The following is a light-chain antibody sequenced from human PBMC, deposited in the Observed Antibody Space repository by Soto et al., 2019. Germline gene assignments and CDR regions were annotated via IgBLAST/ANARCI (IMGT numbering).Light chain of an antibody. J-gene: IGLJ1*01. V-gene: IGLV1-40*01. CDR3: QSHDSSLSGYV. CDR1: SSNIGAGYD. Sequence: HSVLTQPPSVSGAPGQKVTISCTGSSSNIGAGYDVNWYHQLPGTAPKLLIHGNSNRPSGVPDRFSGSKSGTSASLAITGLQAEDEADYFCQSHDSSLSGYVFGPGTKVTV. CDR2: GNS.